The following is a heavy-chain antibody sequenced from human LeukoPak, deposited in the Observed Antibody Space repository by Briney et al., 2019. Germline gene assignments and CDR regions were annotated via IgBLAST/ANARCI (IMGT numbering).Heavy chain of an antibody. CDR2: ISSNGGST. V-gene: IGHV3-64*01. CDR1: GFSFSNYA. D-gene: IGHD3-22*01. J-gene: IGHJ1*01. CDR3: ARESDYYDSSGYYYQY. Sequence: GGSLRLSCAASGFSFSNYAMYWVRQASGKGLEYVSAISSNGGSTYYSNSVKGRFTTSRDNSKNTLYLQMGSLRAEDMAVYYCARESDYYDSSGYYYQYWGQGTLVTVSS.